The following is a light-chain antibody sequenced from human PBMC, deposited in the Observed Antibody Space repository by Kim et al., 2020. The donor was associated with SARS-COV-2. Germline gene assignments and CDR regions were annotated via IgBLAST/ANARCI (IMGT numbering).Light chain of an antibody. CDR3: QVWDSSTV. Sequence: VSVAPGTTARITCGGNNIGSKSVHWYQQKPGQAPVLVIYYDNDRPSGIPERFSGSNSGNTATLTISRVEAGDEADYYCQVWDSSTVFGGGTQLTVL. CDR1: NIGSKS. J-gene: IGLJ2*01. CDR2: YDN. V-gene: IGLV3-21*04.